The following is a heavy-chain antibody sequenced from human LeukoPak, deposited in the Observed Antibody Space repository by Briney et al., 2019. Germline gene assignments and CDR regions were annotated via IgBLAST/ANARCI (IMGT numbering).Heavy chain of an antibody. CDR2: IWYDGRDK. Sequence: GGSLRLSCAASGYTFSGCGMHWVRQAPGKGLEWVAFIWYDGRDKYYADSVKGKFTISRDNSTNTLYLQMNSLRAEDTAVYYCAKDPYSYGSYFDYWGQGTLVTVSS. CDR3: AKDPYSYGSYFDY. D-gene: IGHD5-18*01. J-gene: IGHJ4*02. CDR1: GYTFSGCG. V-gene: IGHV3-30*02.